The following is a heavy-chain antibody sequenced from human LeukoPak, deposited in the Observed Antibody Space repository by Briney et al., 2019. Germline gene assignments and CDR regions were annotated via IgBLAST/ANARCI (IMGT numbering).Heavy chain of an antibody. CDR3: AVVYSSSWWGGYGMDV. CDR1: GYTFTSYG. V-gene: IGHV1-18*01. Sequence: ASVKVSCKASGYTFTSYGISWVRQAPGQGLEWMGLISAYNGNTNYAQKLQGRVTMTTDTSTSTAYMELRSLRSDDTAVYYCAVVYSSSWWGGYGMDVWGQGTTVTVSS. D-gene: IGHD6-13*01. J-gene: IGHJ6*02. CDR2: ISAYNGNT.